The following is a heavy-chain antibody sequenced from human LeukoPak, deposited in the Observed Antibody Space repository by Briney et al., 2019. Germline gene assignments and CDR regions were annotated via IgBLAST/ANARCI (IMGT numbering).Heavy chain of an antibody. Sequence: GGSLRLSCAASGFTFSSYAMSWVRQAPGKGLEWVSSISGSGGTTFCADSVRGRFTISRDNSKNTLYLQMNSLRAEDTAVYYRAKDPYYDSSGYYSDYWGQGTLVTVSS. D-gene: IGHD3-22*01. CDR1: GFTFSSYA. CDR2: ISGSGGTT. V-gene: IGHV3-23*01. CDR3: AKDPYYDSSGYYSDY. J-gene: IGHJ4*02.